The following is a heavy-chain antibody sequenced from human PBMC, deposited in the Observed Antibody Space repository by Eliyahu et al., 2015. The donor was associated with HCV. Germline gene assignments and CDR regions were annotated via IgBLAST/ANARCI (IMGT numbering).Heavy chain of an antibody. Sequence: QVQLVQSGAEVKKPGSSVKVSCKASGGTFSSXAISWVRQAPGQGXXWMGGVIPIFGTANYAQKFQGRVTITADESTSTAYMELSSLRSEDTAVYYCARTPEGSGNEVDAFDIWGQGTMVTVSS. CDR1: GGTFSSXA. CDR2: VIPIFGTA. J-gene: IGHJ3*02. CDR3: ARTPEGSGNEVDAFDI. V-gene: IGHV1-69*01. D-gene: IGHD3-10*01.